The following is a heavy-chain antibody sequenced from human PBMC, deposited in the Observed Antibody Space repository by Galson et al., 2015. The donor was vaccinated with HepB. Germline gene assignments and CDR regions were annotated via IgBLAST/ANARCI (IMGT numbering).Heavy chain of an antibody. Sequence: SLRLSCAASGFTFRTYAMTWVRQAPGKGLEWVSIISSSGTTYYADAVEGRFTISRDNSKNKLYLQMNSLRAEDTALYYCARDSQGDPFDYWGQGTLVIVSS. CDR2: ISSSGTT. V-gene: IGHV3-23*01. CDR1: GFTFRTYA. J-gene: IGHJ4*02. D-gene: IGHD3-16*01. CDR3: ARDSQGDPFDY.